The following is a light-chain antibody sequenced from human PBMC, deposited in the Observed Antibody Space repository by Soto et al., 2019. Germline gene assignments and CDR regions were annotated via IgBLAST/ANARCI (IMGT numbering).Light chain of an antibody. V-gene: IGKV3-20*01. CDR3: QQYATSPLT. Sequence: EIVLTQSPGTLSLSPGERATLSCRASQSVGRNYLAWYQHKPGQAPRLLIHGASSRATGIPDRFSGSGSGTDFTLTISRLEPEDFAVYYCQQYATSPLTFGGGTKVEIK. CDR2: GAS. CDR1: QSVGRNY. J-gene: IGKJ4*01.